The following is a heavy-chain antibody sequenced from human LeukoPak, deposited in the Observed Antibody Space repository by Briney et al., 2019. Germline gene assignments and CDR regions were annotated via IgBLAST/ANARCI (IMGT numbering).Heavy chain of an antibody. CDR2: IYYSGST. CDR3: ARFLYGDPYYFDY. J-gene: IGHJ4*02. CDR1: GGSISSYY. Sequence: PSETLSLTCTVSGGSISSYYWSWIRQPPGQGLEWIGYIYYSGSTNYNPSLKSRVTISVDTSKNLFSLKLGSVTAADTAVYYCARFLYGDPYYFDYWGQGTLVTVSS. D-gene: IGHD4-17*01. V-gene: IGHV4-59*01.